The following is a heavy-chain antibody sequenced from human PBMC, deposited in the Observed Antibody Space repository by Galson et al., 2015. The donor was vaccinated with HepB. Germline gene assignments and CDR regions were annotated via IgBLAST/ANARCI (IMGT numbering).Heavy chain of an antibody. J-gene: IGHJ6*02. Sequence: SETLSLTCTVSGYSISSGYYWGWIRQPPGKGLEWIGSIYHSGSTYYNPSLKSRVTISVDTSKNQFSLKLSSVTAADTAVYYCARERHGDYVLYYYYYYGMDVWGQGTTVTVSS. V-gene: IGHV4-38-2*02. CDR3: ARERHGDYVLYYYYYYGMDV. CDR2: IYHSGST. CDR1: GYSISSGYY. D-gene: IGHD4-17*01.